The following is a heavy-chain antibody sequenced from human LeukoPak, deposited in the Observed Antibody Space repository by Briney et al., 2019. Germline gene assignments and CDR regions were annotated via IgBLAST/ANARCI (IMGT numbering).Heavy chain of an antibody. V-gene: IGHV3-30*18. CDR1: GFTFSNYG. Sequence: GGSLRLSCAASGFTFSNYGMHGVRQAPGEGLEWVAVISHDGSNKFYVDSVKGRFTISRDISKNTLYLQMNSLRAEDTAVYYCAKGSGGFYSPDYYYYNMNVWGQGTTVTVSS. CDR2: ISHDGSNK. D-gene: IGHD2-15*01. CDR3: AKGSGGFYSPDYYYYNMNV. J-gene: IGHJ6*02.